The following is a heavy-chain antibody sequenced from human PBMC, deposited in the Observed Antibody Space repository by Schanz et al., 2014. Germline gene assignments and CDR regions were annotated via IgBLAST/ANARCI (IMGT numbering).Heavy chain of an antibody. CDR1: GFTFSSYG. CDR3: VRDRGFCANDICWLRYYMDV. J-gene: IGHJ6*03. CDR2: IWYDGSNK. V-gene: IGHV3-33*01. D-gene: IGHD2-8*01. Sequence: QVQLVESGGGVVQPGRSLRLSCAASGFTFSSYGMHWVRQAPGKGLEWVAIIWYDGSNKYYADSVKGRFTISRDNAKNSLILQMNSLRADDTAVYYCVRDRGFCANDICWLRYYMDVWGNGTTVTVSS.